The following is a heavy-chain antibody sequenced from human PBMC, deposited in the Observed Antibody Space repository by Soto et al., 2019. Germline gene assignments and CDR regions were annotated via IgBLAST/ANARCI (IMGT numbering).Heavy chain of an antibody. CDR3: ACLVMVRAVRWSFQR. CDR1: GGSISSYY. Sequence: QVQLQESGPGLVKPSETLSLTCTVSGGSISSYYWSWIRQPPGKGLEWIGYSYYSGSTNYNPCLKRRGSLXXAXSXXQMTLTLSSVSAADTAVYCCACLVMVRAVRWSFQRWGRGTLVNVSS. CDR2: SYYSGST. D-gene: IGHD3-10*01. V-gene: IGHV4-59*08. J-gene: IGHJ1*01.